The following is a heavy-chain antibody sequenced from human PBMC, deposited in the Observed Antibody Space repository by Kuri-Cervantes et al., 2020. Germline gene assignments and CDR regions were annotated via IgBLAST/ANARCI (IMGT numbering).Heavy chain of an antibody. CDR3: TRVRYCSGGSCPYYYYYYMDV. CDR1: GYSISSGYY. CDR2: ISSSGSTI. V-gene: IGHV3-11*01. Sequence: GGSLRLSCAVSGYSISSGYYWGWIRQPPGKGLEWVSYISSSGSTIYYADSVKGRFTISRDNAKNSLYLQMNSLRAEDTAVYYCTRVRYCSGGSCPYYYYYYMDVWGKGTTVTVSS. D-gene: IGHD2-15*01. J-gene: IGHJ6*03.